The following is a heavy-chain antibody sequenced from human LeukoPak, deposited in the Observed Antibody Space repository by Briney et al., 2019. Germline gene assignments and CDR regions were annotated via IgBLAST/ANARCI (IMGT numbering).Heavy chain of an antibody. Sequence: SETLSLTCTVSGGSVTSHNYFWAWIRQPPGQGLEWIGTFFYPGNSNYNPSLKSRVTMSADTSKNQLSLNVTSVTAADTAVYYCARQRFWISYPFDFWGQGTPVTVSS. CDR3: ARQRFWISYPFDF. CDR2: FFYPGNS. J-gene: IGHJ4*02. CDR1: GGSVTSHNYF. D-gene: IGHD3-3*01. V-gene: IGHV4-39*01.